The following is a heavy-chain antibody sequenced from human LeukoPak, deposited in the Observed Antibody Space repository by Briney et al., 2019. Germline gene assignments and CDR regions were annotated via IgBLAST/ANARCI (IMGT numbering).Heavy chain of an antibody. D-gene: IGHD3-3*01. V-gene: IGHV1-18*01. CDR3: ARGLLRRGYDFWSGYYPGGYYYYMDI. CDR1: GYTFTSYD. Sequence: ASVKVSCKASGYTFTSYDINWVRQATGQGLEWMGWISAYNGNTNYAQKLQGRVTMTTDTSTSTAYMELSSLRSEDTAVYYCARGLLRRGYDFWSGYYPGGYYYYMDIWGKGTTVTVFS. J-gene: IGHJ6*03. CDR2: ISAYNGNT.